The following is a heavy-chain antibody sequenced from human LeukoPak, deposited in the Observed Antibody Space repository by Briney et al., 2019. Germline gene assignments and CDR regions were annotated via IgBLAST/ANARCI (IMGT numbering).Heavy chain of an antibody. D-gene: IGHD1-26*01. J-gene: IGHJ4*02. CDR3: ARGVGATLLFDY. V-gene: IGHV3-53*01. Sequence: PGGSLRLSCAASGFSVSSNYMNWVRQVPGKGLEWVSVIYSGGDTFYADSVKGRFTISRDNSKNMLYLQMNSLRAEDTAVYYCARGVGATLLFDYWGQGTLVTVSS. CDR1: GFSVSSNY. CDR2: IYSGGDT.